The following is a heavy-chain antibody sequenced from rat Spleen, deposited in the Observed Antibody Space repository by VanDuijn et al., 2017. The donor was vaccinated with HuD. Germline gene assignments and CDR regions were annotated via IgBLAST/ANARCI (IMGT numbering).Heavy chain of an antibody. J-gene: IGHJ2*01. Sequence: EVQLVESGGGLVQPGRSLKLSCAASGFTFSDYNMAWVRQAPKKGLEWVATISYDGSSTYYRDSVKGRFTISRDNAKSTLYLQMDSLRSEDTATYYCARHTMRDWGQGVMVTVSS. CDR2: ISYDGSST. CDR1: GFTFSDYN. V-gene: IGHV5-7*01. D-gene: IGHD1-12*01. CDR3: ARHTMRD.